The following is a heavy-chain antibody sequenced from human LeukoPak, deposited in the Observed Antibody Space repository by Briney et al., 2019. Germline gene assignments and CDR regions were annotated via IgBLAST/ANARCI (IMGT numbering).Heavy chain of an antibody. Sequence: SSETLSLTCTVSGGSISSYYWSWIRQPPGKGLEWIGYIYYSGSTNYNPSLKSRVTISVDTSKNQFSLKLSSVTAADTAVYYCARGPSGYYPYYFDYWGQGTLVTVSS. CDR3: ARGPSGYYPYYFDY. D-gene: IGHD3-22*01. J-gene: IGHJ4*02. CDR1: GGSISSYY. V-gene: IGHV4-59*08. CDR2: IYYSGST.